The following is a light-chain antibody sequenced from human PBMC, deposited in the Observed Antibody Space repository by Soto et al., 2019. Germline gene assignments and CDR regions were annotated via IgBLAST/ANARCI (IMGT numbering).Light chain of an antibody. J-gene: IGLJ3*02. Sequence: QSALTQPASVSGSPGQSITISCTGTSSDVGSYNLVSWYQQHPDKAPKLMIYEGSKRPSGVSNRFSGSKSGNTASLTISGLQAEDEADYYCCSYAGSNTWVFGGGTKLTVL. CDR3: CSYAGSNTWV. V-gene: IGLV2-23*01. CDR1: SSDVGSYNL. CDR2: EGS.